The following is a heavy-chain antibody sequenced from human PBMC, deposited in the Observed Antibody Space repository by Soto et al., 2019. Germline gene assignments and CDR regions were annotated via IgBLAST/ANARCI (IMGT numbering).Heavy chain of an antibody. J-gene: IGHJ5*02. CDR3: ARGSTSMAARRIDP. Sequence: SETLSLTCAVYGGSFSGYYWSWIRQPPGKGLEWIGEINHSGSTNYNPSLKSRVTISVDTSKNQFSLKLSSVTAADTAVYYCARGSTSMAARRIDPWGQGTLVTVSS. CDR2: INHSGST. CDR1: GGSFSGYY. D-gene: IGHD6-6*01. V-gene: IGHV4-34*01.